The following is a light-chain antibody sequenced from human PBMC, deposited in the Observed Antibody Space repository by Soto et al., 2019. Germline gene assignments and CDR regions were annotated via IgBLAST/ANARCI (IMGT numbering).Light chain of an antibody. CDR3: HQSSNWPPIT. Sequence: DIVLTQSPATLSLSPGERASHSCRASQSVSSYLAWYQQKPVQAPRLLIYDASNRATGIPARFSGSGSGTDFTLTISSLEPEDFAVYYCHQSSNWPPITFGQGTRLEIK. CDR2: DAS. CDR1: QSVSSY. J-gene: IGKJ5*01. V-gene: IGKV3-11*01.